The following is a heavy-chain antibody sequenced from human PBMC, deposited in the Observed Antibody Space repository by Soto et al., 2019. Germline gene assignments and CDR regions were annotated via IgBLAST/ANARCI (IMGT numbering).Heavy chain of an antibody. D-gene: IGHD4-17*01. V-gene: IGHV1-8*01. J-gene: IGHJ5*02. CDR2: MNPNSGNT. CDR3: ERPLYGDHVDT. Sequence: QVQLVQSGAEVKKPGASVKVSCKASGYTFTSYDINWVRQATGQGLEWMGWMNPNSGNTGYAQKFQGRVTMTRNTSNSTAYRELRSRSAEDTAVYSCERPLYGDHVDTWGQGTLVTVSP. CDR1: GYTFTSYD.